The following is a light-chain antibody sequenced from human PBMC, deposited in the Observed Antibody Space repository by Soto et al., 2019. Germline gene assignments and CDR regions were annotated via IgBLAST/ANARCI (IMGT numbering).Light chain of an antibody. CDR2: GAS. CDR1: QGVSGN. Sequence: EIVMTQSPATLSVSPGERATLSCRASQGVSGNLAWYQQKLGQAPRLLIYGASTRATGVPARFSGSGSGTEFTFTISSLQSEYFAFYYCQQYNNWPPTFGQGTRLEIK. J-gene: IGKJ5*01. CDR3: QQYNNWPPT. V-gene: IGKV3-15*01.